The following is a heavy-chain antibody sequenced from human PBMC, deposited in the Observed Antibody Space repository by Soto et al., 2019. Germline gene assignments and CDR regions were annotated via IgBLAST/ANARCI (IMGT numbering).Heavy chain of an antibody. V-gene: IGHV4-59*11. J-gene: IGHJ6*02. Sequence: PSETLSLTCSVSGDSINSHYWTWIRQPPGEGLEWIGYIYYSGSTNYNPSLKSRVTISLDTSKNQFSLNLSSVAAADTGIYYCARGYDRSRWGLAMGVWGQXTTVTVSS. D-gene: IGHD6-19*01. CDR1: GDSINSHY. CDR3: ARGYDRSRWGLAMGV. CDR2: IYYSGST.